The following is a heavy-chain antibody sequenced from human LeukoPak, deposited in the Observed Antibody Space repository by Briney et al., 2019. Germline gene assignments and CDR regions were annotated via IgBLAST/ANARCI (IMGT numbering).Heavy chain of an antibody. CDR3: ARGIGYSSGWYGNWFDP. CDR1: GASISSHGYY. J-gene: IGHJ5*02. V-gene: IGHV4-39*01. D-gene: IGHD6-19*01. Sequence: SETLSLTCTVSGASISSHGYYWGWIRRPPGKGLEWIGTLYYTGDTHYNPSLKSRVTISVDTSKTQFSQRLSSVTAADTAVYYCARGIGYSSGWYGNWFDPWGQGTLVTVSS. CDR2: LYYTGDT.